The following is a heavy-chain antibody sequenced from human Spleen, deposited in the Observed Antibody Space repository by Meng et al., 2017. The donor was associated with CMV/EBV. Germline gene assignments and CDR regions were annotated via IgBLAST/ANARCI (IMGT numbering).Heavy chain of an antibody. J-gene: IGHJ3*02. V-gene: IGHV3-21*01. CDR1: GFSFSAYT. D-gene: IGHD1-1*01. CDR2: ISRSSADI. CDR3: ARDRATGRGLDI. Sequence: GESLKISCAASGFSFSAYTINWVRQAPGKGLEWVSSISRSSADIYYSDSVKGRFSISRDNAKNSLFLQMNGLRAEDTALYYCARDRATGRGLDIWGQGTMVTVSS.